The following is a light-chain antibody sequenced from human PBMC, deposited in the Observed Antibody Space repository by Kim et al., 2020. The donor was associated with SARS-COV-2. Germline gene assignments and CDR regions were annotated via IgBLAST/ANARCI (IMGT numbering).Light chain of an antibody. CDR2: DVS. J-gene: IGLJ2*01. Sequence: QSALTQPASVSGSPGQSITISCTGTSSDVGGYNHVSWYQQHPGKAPKLMIYDVSERPSGVSNRFSGSKSGNTASLTISGLQAEDEADYYSSSYRVGSTVIFGGGTKLTVL. CDR3: SSYRVGSTVI. V-gene: IGLV2-14*01. CDR1: SSDVGGYNH.